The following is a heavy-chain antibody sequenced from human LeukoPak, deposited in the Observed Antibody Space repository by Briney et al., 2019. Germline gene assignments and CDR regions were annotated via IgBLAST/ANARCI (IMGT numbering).Heavy chain of an antibody. CDR1: GGSISSGSYY. D-gene: IGHD3-16*01. CDR3: ARVRMITFGGAYFDY. V-gene: IGHV4-61*02. J-gene: IGHJ4*02. CDR2: IYSSGST. Sequence: SETLSLTCTVSGGSISSGSYYWSWIRQPAGKGLEWIGRIYSSGSTNYNPSLKSRVTISLDTSKNQFSLKLSSVTAADTAVYYCARVRMITFGGAYFDYWGQGTLVTVSS.